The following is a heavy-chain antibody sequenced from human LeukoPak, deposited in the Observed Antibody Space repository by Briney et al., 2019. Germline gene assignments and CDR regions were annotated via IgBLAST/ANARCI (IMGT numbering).Heavy chain of an antibody. J-gene: IGHJ6*02. Sequence: GGSLRLSCAASGFTFSTYDMHWVRRAPGKGLEWVAVISYDASNKFYGESVKGRFTISRDNSKKMVYLQMSSLRAEDTAVYYCAKDYTGYFGMDVWGQGTTVTVSS. V-gene: IGHV3-30*18. CDR2: ISYDASNK. CDR3: AKDYTGYFGMDV. CDR1: GFTFSTYD.